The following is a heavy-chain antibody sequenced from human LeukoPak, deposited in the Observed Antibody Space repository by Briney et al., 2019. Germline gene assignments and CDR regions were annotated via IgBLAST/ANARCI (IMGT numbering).Heavy chain of an antibody. CDR2: IYYSGST. Sequence: PSETLSLTCTVSGGSISSYYWSWIRQPPGKGLEWIGYIYYSGSTNYNPSLKSRVTISVDTSKNQFSLKLSSVTAADTAVYYCARSFRGFGELLWDYWGQGTLVTVSS. V-gene: IGHV4-59*01. J-gene: IGHJ4*02. CDR3: ARSFRGFGELLWDY. CDR1: GGSISSYY. D-gene: IGHD3-10*01.